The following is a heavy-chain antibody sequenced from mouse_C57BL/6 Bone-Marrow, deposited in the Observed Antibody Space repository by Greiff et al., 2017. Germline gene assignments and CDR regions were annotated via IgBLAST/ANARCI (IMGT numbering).Heavy chain of an antibody. CDR2: IDPSDSYT. CDR3: ARGGYGSRGVAY. D-gene: IGHD1-1*01. CDR1: GYTFTSYW. V-gene: IGHV1-50*01. J-gene: IGHJ3*01. Sequence: VQLQQPGAELVKPGASVKLSCKASGYTFTSYWMQWVKQRPGQGLEWIGEIDPSDSYTNYNQKFKGKATLTVDTSSSTAYMQLSSLTSEDSAVYYCARGGYGSRGVAYWGQGTLVTVSA.